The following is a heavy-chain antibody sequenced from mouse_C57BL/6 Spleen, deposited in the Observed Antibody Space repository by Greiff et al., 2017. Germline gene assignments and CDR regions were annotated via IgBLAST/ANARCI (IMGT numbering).Heavy chain of an antibody. J-gene: IGHJ3*01. CDR3: ARGAAQATSSWVAY. CDR1: GYTFTDYN. V-gene: IGHV1-18*01. D-gene: IGHD3-2*02. Sequence: VQLQQSGPELVKPGASVKIPCKASGYTFTDYNMDWVKQSHGKSLEWIGDINPNNGGTIYNQKFKGKATLTVDKSSSTAYMELRSLTSEDTAVYYCARGAAQATSSWVAYWGQGTLVTVSA. CDR2: INPNNGGT.